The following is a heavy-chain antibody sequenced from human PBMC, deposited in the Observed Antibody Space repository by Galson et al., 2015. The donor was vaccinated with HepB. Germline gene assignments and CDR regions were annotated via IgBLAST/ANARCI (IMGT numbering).Heavy chain of an antibody. V-gene: IGHV1-69*13. CDR1: GGTFSSYA. Sequence: SVKVSCKASGGTFSSYAISWVRQAPGQGLEWMGGIIPIFGTANYAQKFQGRVTITADESTSTAYMELSSLRSEDTAVYYCARDVVPAKNLNNWFDPWGRGTLVTVSS. CDR3: ARDVVPAKNLNNWFDP. D-gene: IGHD2-2*01. J-gene: IGHJ5*02. CDR2: IIPIFGTA.